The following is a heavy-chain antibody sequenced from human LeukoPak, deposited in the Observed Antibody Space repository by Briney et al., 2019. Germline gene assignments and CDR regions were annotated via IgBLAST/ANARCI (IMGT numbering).Heavy chain of an antibody. J-gene: IGHJ4*02. CDR2: ISGSGGDT. D-gene: IGHD4-17*01. V-gene: IGHV3-23*01. CDR3: AKGRNEDGDAALNY. CDR1: GFTFSSYA. Sequence: GGSLRLSCAASGFTFSSYAMSWVRQAPGKGLERVSSISGSGGDTFYADSVKGRFTISRDNSKNTLYLQMNSLRAEDTATYHCAKGRNEDGDAALNYWGQGTLVTVSS.